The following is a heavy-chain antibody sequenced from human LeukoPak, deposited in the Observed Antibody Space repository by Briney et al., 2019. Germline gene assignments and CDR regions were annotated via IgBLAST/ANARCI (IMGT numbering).Heavy chain of an antibody. CDR2: IIPIFGTA. D-gene: IGHD2-2*01. Sequence: ASVKVSCKASGGTFSSYAISWVRQAPGQGLEWMGGIIPIFGTANYAQKFQGRVTITTDESTSTAYMELSSLRSEDTAVYYCARAPPIVVVPAAPQYYYYYMDVWGKGTTVTVSS. CDR1: GGTFSSYA. CDR3: ARAPPIVVVPAAPQYYYYYMDV. J-gene: IGHJ6*03. V-gene: IGHV1-69*05.